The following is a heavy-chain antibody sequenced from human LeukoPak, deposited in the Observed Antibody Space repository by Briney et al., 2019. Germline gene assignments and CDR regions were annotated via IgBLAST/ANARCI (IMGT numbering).Heavy chain of an antibody. V-gene: IGHV4-30-4*08. CDR1: GGPISSGDYY. Sequence: PSETLSLTCTVSGGPISSGDYYWSWIRQPPRKGLDWIGFIYYSGSTYYNPSLKSRVTISVDTSKNQFSLKLSSVTAADTAVYYCARDLWAGSGSYSYYFYYMDVWGKGTTVTVSS. D-gene: IGHD3-10*01. CDR3: ARDLWAGSGSYSYYFYYMDV. CDR2: IYYSGST. J-gene: IGHJ6*03.